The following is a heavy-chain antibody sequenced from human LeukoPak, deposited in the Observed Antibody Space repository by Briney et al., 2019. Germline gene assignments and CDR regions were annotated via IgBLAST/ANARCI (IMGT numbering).Heavy chain of an antibody. Sequence: ASVKVSCKASGYTFTGYYMHWVRQAPGQGLEWMGWINPNSGGTNYAQKFQGRVTMTRDTSISTAYMELSRLRSDDTAVYYCARGCDRGSCLLIDYWGQGTLVTVSS. V-gene: IGHV1-2*02. J-gene: IGHJ4*02. CDR3: ARGCDRGSCLLIDY. D-gene: IGHD2-15*01. CDR1: GYTFTGYY. CDR2: INPNSGGT.